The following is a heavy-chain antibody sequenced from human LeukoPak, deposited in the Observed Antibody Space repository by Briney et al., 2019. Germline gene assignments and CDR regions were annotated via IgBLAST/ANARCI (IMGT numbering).Heavy chain of an antibody. CDR2: ISSSSSYI. J-gene: IGHJ4*02. CDR1: GFTFSSYN. Sequence: GGSLRLSCAASGFTFSSYNMDWVRQAPGKGLEWVSSISSSSSYIYYADSVKGRFTISRANAHNSLYLQMNGLRAEDTAVYYCARQWLQSSLDYWGQGTLVTVSS. CDR3: ARQWLQSSLDY. D-gene: IGHD5-24*01. V-gene: IGHV3-21*01.